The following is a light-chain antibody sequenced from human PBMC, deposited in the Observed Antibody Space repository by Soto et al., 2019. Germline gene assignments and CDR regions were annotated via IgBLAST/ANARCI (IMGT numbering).Light chain of an antibody. CDR3: ETWDSNIWV. CDR1: SGHSRYN. V-gene: IGLV4-60*03. CDR2: VEGSGSY. J-gene: IGLJ3*02. Sequence: QLVLTQSSSASASLGSSVKLTCTLSSGHSRYNIAWHQQQPGKAPRYLMKVEGSGSYNKGSGVPDRFSGSSSGADRYLTISNLQSEDEADYYCETWDSNIWVFGGGTKVTVL.